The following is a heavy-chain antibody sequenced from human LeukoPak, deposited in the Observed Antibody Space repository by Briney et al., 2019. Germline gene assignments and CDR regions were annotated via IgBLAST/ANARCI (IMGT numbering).Heavy chain of an antibody. V-gene: IGHV3-9*01. CDR2: ISWNSGSI. J-gene: IGHJ6*02. Sequence: GGSLRLSCAASGFTFSSNVMNWVRQAPGKGLEWVSGISWNSGSIGYADSVKGRFTISRDDAKNSLYLQMNSLRAEDTALYYCAKSVSALRNYYGMDVWGQGTTVTVSS. CDR1: GFTFSSNV. D-gene: IGHD1-14*01. CDR3: AKSVSALRNYYGMDV.